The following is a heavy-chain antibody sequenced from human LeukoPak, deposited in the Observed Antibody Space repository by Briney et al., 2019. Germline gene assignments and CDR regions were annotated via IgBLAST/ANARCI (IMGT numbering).Heavy chain of an antibody. CDR2: ISGSSSTI. Sequence: GGSLRLSCAASGFTFSSYSMNWVRQAPGKGLEWVSYISGSSSTIYYADSVKGRFTISRDNAKNSLYLQMNSLRAEDTAVYYCARDPTYSYGPVWGQGTLVTVSS. D-gene: IGHD5-18*01. J-gene: IGHJ4*02. CDR3: ARDPTYSYGPV. V-gene: IGHV3-48*01. CDR1: GFTFSSYS.